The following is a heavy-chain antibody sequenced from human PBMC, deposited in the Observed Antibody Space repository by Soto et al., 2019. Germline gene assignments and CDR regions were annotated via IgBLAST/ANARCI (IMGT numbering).Heavy chain of an antibody. CDR2: INNSGRT. J-gene: IGHJ5*02. CDR3: VRDVVFAPGHSNWFDP. V-gene: IGHV4-4*07. CDR1: GGSISSYY. Sequence: SETLSLTCTVSGGSISSYYWSWIRQPAGKGLEWIGRINNSGRTNYNPSLRSRVTMSVDTSKNQFSLKLTSVTAADTAMYYCVRDVVFAPGHSNWFDPWGQETLVTVSS. D-gene: IGHD2-15*01.